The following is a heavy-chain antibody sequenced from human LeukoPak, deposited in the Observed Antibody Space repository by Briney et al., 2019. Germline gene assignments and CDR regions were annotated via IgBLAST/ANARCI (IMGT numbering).Heavy chain of an antibody. CDR3: ATDMMNGTTWRDY. Sequence: GASVKVSCKFSVYALAELSIHWVRQTPGNGLERMGGFDAEHDETLHAQKFEGRVTMTEDTSTPTAHLEMNRLTSDDTGVYFCATDMMNGTTWRDYWGQGTLVVASS. CDR2: FDAEHDET. V-gene: IGHV1-24*01. J-gene: IGHJ4*02. D-gene: IGHD1-1*01. CDR1: VYALAELS.